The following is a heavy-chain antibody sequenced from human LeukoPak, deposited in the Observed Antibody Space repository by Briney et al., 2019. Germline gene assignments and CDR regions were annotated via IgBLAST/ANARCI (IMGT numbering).Heavy chain of an antibody. D-gene: IGHD6-25*01. CDR1: GVSISSYY. Sequence: SETLSLTCTASGVSISSYYWNWIRQPPGKGLEWIAYSQYSGSTNYNPSLKSRVSISVDTSKNQFSLKLSSVTAADTAVYYCARARDPRRAAPCDLWGRGTLVTVSS. J-gene: IGHJ2*01. V-gene: IGHV4-59*01. CDR2: SQYSGST. CDR3: ARARDPRRAAPCDL.